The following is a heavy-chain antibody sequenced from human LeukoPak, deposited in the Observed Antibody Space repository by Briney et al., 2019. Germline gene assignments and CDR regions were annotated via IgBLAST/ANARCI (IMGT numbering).Heavy chain of an antibody. V-gene: IGHV1-2*02. J-gene: IGHJ4*02. CDR3: ARVDYDILTGYPNPFFDY. CDR2: INPNSGGT. CDR1: GYTFTGYY. D-gene: IGHD3-9*01. Sequence: ASVKVSCKASGYTFTGYYMHWVRQAPGQGLEWMGWINPNSGGTNYAQKFQGRVTMTRDTSISTAYMELSRLRSDDTAVYYCARVDYDILTGYPNPFFDYWGQGTLVTVSS.